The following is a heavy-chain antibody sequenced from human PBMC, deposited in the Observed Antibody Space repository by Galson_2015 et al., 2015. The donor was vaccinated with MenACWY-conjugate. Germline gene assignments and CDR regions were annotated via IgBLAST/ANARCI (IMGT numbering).Heavy chain of an antibody. CDR2: VSYDGSTK. Sequence: SLRLSCAASGFRFRSYTLYWVRQDPGKGLEWVAVVSYDGSTKHYADSVKGRFTISRDNSNNTVSLQMNSLRPEDTAVYYCVRAEGWLRGAFDIWGQGTMVTVSS. V-gene: IGHV3-30*01. J-gene: IGHJ3*02. CDR3: VRAEGWLRGAFDI. D-gene: IGHD5-24*01. CDR1: GFRFRSYT.